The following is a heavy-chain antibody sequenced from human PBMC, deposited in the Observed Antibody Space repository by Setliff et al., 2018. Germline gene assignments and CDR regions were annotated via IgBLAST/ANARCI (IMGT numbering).Heavy chain of an antibody. CDR1: GFTFDDYA. V-gene: IGHV3-9*01. CDR2: ISWNSGST. J-gene: IGHJ2*01. CDR3: TRTGVLGATTSRYFEL. Sequence: QAGGSLRLSCAASGFTFDDYAMHWVRQAPGKGLEWVSGISWNSGSTNYADSVKGRFTISRDNAKNTLYLQMNSLRAEDTAVYYCTRTGVLGATTSRYFELWGRGTLVTVSS. D-gene: IGHD1-26*01.